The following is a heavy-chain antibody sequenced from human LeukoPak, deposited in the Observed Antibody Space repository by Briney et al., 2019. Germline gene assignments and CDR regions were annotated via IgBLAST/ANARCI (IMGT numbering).Heavy chain of an antibody. D-gene: IGHD6-19*01. J-gene: IGHJ4*02. CDR2: IYYSGST. CDR1: GGSISSYY. CDR3: ARGHYSSGCRLDY. Sequence: SETLSLTCTVSGGSISSYYWSWIRQPPGKGLEWIGYIYYSGSTKYNPSLKSRVTISVDTSKNQFSLKLSSVTAADTAVYYCARGHYSSGCRLDYWGQGTLVTVSS. V-gene: IGHV4-59*01.